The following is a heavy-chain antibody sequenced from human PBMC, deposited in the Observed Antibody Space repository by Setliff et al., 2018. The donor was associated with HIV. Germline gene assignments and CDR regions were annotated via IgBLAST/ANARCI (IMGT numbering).Heavy chain of an antibody. CDR3: ARDRLTYYFDY. CDR2: VYYSGST. J-gene: IGHJ4*02. D-gene: IGHD3-22*01. CDR1: GGSITGYY. V-gene: IGHV4-59*12. Sequence: PSETLSLTCTVSGGSITGYYWSWIRQPPGKGLEWIGSVYYSGSTYYKPSLRSRVTISVDTSKNQFSLKLSSVTAADTAVYYCARDRLTYYFDYWGQGILVTVSS.